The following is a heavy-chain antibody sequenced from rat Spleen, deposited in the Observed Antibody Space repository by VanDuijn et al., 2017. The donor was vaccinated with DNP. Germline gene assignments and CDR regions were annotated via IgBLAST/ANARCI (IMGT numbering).Heavy chain of an antibody. V-gene: IGHV2-19*01. D-gene: IGHD1-12*02. J-gene: IGHJ2*01. CDR2: IRANGIT. Sequence: QVQLKESGPVLVQPSQTLSLSCTVSEFSLSDLSIHWVRHSPGKGREWMGRIRANGITDFNSGLRSRLLISRDISKGQVFLKMNSPQTEESAIYFCAREDTPMVVGYLDYWGRGVMVTVSS. CDR3: AREDTPMVVGYLDY. CDR1: EFSLSDLS.